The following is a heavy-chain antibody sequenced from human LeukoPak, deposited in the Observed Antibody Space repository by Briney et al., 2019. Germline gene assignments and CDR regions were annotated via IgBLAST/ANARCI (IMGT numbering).Heavy chain of an antibody. CDR3: AREPVQFDWSDY. V-gene: IGHV4-30-4*01. J-gene: IGHJ4*02. Sequence: SETLSLTCTVSGGSISSGDYYWSWIRQPPGEGLEWIGYIYYSGSTYYNPSLKSRVTISVDTSKNQFSLKLSSVTAADTAVYYCAREPVQFDWSDYWGQGTLVTVSS. D-gene: IGHD3-9*01. CDR1: GGSISSGDYY. CDR2: IYYSGST.